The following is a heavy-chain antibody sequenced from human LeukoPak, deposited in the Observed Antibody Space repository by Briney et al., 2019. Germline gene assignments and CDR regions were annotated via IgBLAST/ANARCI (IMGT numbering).Heavy chain of an antibody. CDR1: GYSFTSYW. CDR2: IYPGDSDT. D-gene: IGHD3-22*01. J-gene: IGHJ3*02. Sequence: GESLKISSKGSGYSFTSYWIGWVRQMPGKGLEWMGMIYPGDSDTSYSPSLQGQVTISADTSNITAYLQWSSLTAADTAMYYCARQQNGALYDSSGLSRSAFDIWGQGTMVSVSS. CDR3: ARQQNGALYDSSGLSRSAFDI. V-gene: IGHV5-51*01.